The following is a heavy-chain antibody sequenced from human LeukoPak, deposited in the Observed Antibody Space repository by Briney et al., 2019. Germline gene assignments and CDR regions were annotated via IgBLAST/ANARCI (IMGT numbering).Heavy chain of an antibody. V-gene: IGHV4-59*01. D-gene: IGHD5-12*01. CDR2: IYSSGST. CDR1: DDSISNYY. CDR3: ARFKWQRLLEY. Sequence: PSETLSLTCTVSDDSISNYYWSWIRQPPGKGLEWIGYIYSSGSTNYNPSLKSRVTISVDTSKNQFSLRLTSVTAADTAVYYCARFKWQRLLEYWGQGTLVTVSS. J-gene: IGHJ4*02.